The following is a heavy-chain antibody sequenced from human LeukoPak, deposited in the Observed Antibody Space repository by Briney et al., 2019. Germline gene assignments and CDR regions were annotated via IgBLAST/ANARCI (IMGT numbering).Heavy chain of an antibody. V-gene: IGHV3-30*18. J-gene: IGHJ4*02. CDR3: AKDKTTVTMYFDY. Sequence: PGRSLRLSCAASGFTFSTYGMHWVRQAPGKGLEWVAVISYAGSNKYYADSVKGRFTVSRDYSKNTLYLQMNSLRAEDTAVYYCAKDKTTVTMYFDYWGQGTLVTVSS. D-gene: IGHD4-17*01. CDR1: GFTFSTYG. CDR2: ISYAGSNK.